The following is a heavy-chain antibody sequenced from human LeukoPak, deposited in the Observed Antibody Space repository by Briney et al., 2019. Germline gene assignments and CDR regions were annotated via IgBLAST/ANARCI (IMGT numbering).Heavy chain of an antibody. CDR3: ARWETVYYYDSSGYYGY. CDR1: GGSISSYY. CDR2: IYYSGST. V-gene: IGHV4-59*12. D-gene: IGHD3-22*01. J-gene: IGHJ4*02. Sequence: SETLSLTCTVSGGSISSYYWSWIRQPPGKGLEWIGYIYYSGSTNYNPSLKSRVTISVDTSKNQLSLKLSSVTAADTAVYYCARWETVYYYDSSGYYGYWGQGTLVTVSS.